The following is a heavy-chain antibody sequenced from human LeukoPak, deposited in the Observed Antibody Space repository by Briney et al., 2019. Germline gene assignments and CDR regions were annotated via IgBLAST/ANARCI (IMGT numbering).Heavy chain of an antibody. D-gene: IGHD3-22*01. CDR1: GGTFSSYA. CDR3: ARAPYYDSSGYANLYYYYYMDV. V-gene: IGHV1-69*05. CDR2: IIPIFGTA. J-gene: IGHJ6*03. Sequence: GASVKVSCKASGGTFSSYAISWVRQAPGQGLEWTGGIIPIFGTANYAQKFQGRVTITTDESTSTAYMELSSLRSEDTAVYYCARAPYYDSSGYANLYYYYYMDVWGKGTTVTVSS.